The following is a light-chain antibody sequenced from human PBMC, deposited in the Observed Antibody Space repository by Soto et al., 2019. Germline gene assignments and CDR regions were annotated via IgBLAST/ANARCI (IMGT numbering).Light chain of an antibody. J-gene: IGLJ1*01. V-gene: IGLV3-21*02. Sequence: YYLTHPPSFSVSPGHTSTISCGENNIDSRTVHWYQQKPGQAPLLVVYDNSFRPSGIPNRLSGSNSGNTATLTISRVEAGDEADYSCQAWDNVDDNIYVLRTGNKV. CDR2: DNS. CDR3: QAWDNVDDNIYV. CDR1: NIDSRT.